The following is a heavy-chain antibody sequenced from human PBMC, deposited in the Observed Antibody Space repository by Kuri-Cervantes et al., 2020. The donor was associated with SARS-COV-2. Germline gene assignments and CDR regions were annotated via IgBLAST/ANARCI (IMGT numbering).Heavy chain of an antibody. CDR2: IYSGGST. Sequence: GESLKISCAASGFTVSSNYMSWVRQAPGKGLEWVSVIYSGGSTYYADSVKGRFTISRDNSKNTLYLQMNSLRAEDTAVYYCARAMYYYDSSGYYRDYYFDYWGQGTLVTVSS. V-gene: IGHV3-53*01. CDR1: GFTVSSNY. D-gene: IGHD3-22*01. J-gene: IGHJ4*02. CDR3: ARAMYYYDSSGYYRDYYFDY.